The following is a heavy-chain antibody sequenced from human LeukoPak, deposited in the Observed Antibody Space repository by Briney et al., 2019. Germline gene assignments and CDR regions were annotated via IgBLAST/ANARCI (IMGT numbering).Heavy chain of an antibody. D-gene: IGHD5-18*01. Sequence: KPSETLSLTCTVSGGSISSYYWSWIRQPPGKGLEWIGYIYYSGSTNYNPSLKSRVTISVDTSKNQFSLKLSSVTAADTAVYYCARESKALDTAMVDYWGQGTLVTVSS. CDR2: IYYSGST. CDR1: GGSISSYY. CDR3: ARESKALDTAMVDY. V-gene: IGHV4-59*12. J-gene: IGHJ4*02.